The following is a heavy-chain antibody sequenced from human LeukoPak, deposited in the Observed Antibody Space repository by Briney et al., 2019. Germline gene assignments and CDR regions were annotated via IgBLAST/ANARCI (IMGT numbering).Heavy chain of an antibody. CDR2: IYYSGST. D-gene: IGHD5-18*01. V-gene: IGHV4-59*01. CDR1: GGSISSYY. J-gene: IGHJ4*02. Sequence: SETLSLTCTVSGGSISSYYWSWIRQPPGKGLEWIGYIYYSGSTSYNPSLKSRVTISVDTSKNQFSLKLSSVTAADTAVYYCARGGYTANRFDYWGQGTLVTVSS. CDR3: ARGGYTANRFDY.